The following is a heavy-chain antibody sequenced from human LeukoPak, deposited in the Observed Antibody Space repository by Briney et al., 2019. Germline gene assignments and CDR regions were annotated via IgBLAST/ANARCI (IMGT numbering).Heavy chain of an antibody. Sequence: SETLSLTCTVSGDSISSSYYWGWIRQPPGKGLEWIGSIYHSGITYYNPSLKSRVTISADTSKNQFSLKLSSVTAADTAVYFCAREQYTMVRGVMLYWGQGTLVTVSS. V-gene: IGHV4-38-2*02. CDR3: AREQYTMVRGVMLY. D-gene: IGHD3-10*01. J-gene: IGHJ4*02. CDR1: GDSISSSYY. CDR2: IYHSGIT.